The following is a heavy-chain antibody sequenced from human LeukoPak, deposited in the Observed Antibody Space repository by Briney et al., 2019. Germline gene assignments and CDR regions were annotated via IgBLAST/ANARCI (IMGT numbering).Heavy chain of an antibody. V-gene: IGHV1-18*01. CDR3: ASWVSYGDYDY. CDR1: GYTFTSYG. Sequence: GASVKVSCKASGYTFTSYGISWVRQAPGQGLAWMGWISAYNGNTNYAQKLQGRVTMTTDTSTSTAYMELRSLRCDDTAVYYCASWVSYGDYDYWGQGTLVTVSS. D-gene: IGHD4-17*01. CDR2: ISAYNGNT. J-gene: IGHJ4*02.